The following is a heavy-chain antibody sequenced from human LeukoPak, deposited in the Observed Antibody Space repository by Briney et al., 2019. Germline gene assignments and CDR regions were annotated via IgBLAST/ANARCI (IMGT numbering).Heavy chain of an antibody. CDR1: GLTFSSYS. CDR3: ARGLGGVTNYMDV. Sequence: LPGGSLRLSCAASGLTFSSYSMHRVRQAPGKGLEWVAVISFDGSNKYYADSVKGRFTISRDNSKNTLYLQMNSLRAEDTAVYYCARGLGGVTNYMDVWGKGTTVTVSS. V-gene: IGHV3-30-3*01. CDR2: ISFDGSNK. J-gene: IGHJ6*03. D-gene: IGHD3-16*01.